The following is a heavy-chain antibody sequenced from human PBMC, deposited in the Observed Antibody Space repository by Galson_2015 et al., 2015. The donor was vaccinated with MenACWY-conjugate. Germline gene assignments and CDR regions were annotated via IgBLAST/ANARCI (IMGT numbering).Heavy chain of an antibody. V-gene: IGHV1-3*01. J-gene: IGHJ5*02. CDR1: GYTFTNYA. CDR2: INAGNGNT. D-gene: IGHD3-3*01. CDR3: ARGEITIFAVLIIGWFDP. Sequence: SVKVSCKASGYTFTNYAMHWVRQAPGQRLEWMGWINAGNGNTKYSQKFQGRVTITKDTSASTAYMELSSLRSEDTAVYYCARGEITIFAVLIIGWFDPWGQGTLVTVSS.